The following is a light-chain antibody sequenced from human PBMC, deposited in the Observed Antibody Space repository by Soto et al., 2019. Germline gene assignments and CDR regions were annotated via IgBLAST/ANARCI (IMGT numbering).Light chain of an antibody. J-gene: IGKJ5*01. V-gene: IGKV2D-29*02. Sequence: DVVMTQTPLSLSVAPGQPASISCKSSQSLLHITGETFLFWYLQKPGQSPQLLIYEVSTRVSGVPDRLSGSGSGTDVTLEISRVETDDVGIYYCMQSTQLPPTFGQGTRLGIE. CDR2: EVS. CDR1: QSLLHITGETF. CDR3: MQSTQLPPT.